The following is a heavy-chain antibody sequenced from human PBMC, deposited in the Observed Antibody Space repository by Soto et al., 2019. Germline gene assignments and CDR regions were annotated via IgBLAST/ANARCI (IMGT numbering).Heavy chain of an antibody. J-gene: IGHJ4*02. Sequence: GGSLRLSCAASGFTFSSYDMHWVRQATGKGLEWVSAIGTAGDTYYPGSVKGRFTISRENAKNSLYLQMNSLRAGDTAVYYCARSTTGTTYFEYWGQGTRVNVSS. CDR1: GFTFSSYD. CDR2: IGTAGDT. V-gene: IGHV3-13*01. CDR3: ARSTTGTTYFEY. D-gene: IGHD1-1*01.